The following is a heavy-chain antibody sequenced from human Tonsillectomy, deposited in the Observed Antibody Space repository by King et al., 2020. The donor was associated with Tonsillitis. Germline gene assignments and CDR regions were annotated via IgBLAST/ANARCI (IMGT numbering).Heavy chain of an antibody. CDR2: INSDGSST. J-gene: IGHJ6*02. D-gene: IGHD2-2*01. CDR3: ASGSHCPSTSCYGYYYYGMDV. Sequence: VQLVESGGGLVQPGGSLRLSCAASGFTFSSYWMHWVRQAPGKGLVWVSRINSDGSSTSYADSVKGRFTISRDNAKNTLYLQMNSLRAEDTAVYYCASGSHCPSTSCYGYYYYGMDVWGQGTTVTVSS. V-gene: IGHV3-74*01. CDR1: GFTFSSYW.